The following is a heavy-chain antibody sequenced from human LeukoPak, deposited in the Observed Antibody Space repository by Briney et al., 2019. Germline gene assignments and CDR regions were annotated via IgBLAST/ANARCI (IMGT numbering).Heavy chain of an antibody. J-gene: IGHJ4*02. D-gene: IGHD1-26*01. V-gene: IGHV4-31*03. CDR2: IYYSGST. Sequence: SETLSLTCTVSGDSVSSGVYYWSRIRQHPGKGLGWIGYIYYSGSTYYNPSLKSRVTISVDTSKNQFSLKLSSVTAADTAVYYCARDSGSYYFDYWGQGTLVTVSS. CDR1: GDSVSSGVYY. CDR3: ARDSGSYYFDY.